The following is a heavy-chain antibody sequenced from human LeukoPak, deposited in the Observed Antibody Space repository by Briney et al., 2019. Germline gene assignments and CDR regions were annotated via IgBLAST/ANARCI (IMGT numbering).Heavy chain of an antibody. CDR2: IYSAKTT. J-gene: IGHJ4*02. D-gene: IGHD1-26*01. CDR1: GASISRSY. Sequence: SETLSLTCTVSGASISRSYWSWIRQFPGKGLEWIGYIYSAKTTIYNPSLNSRATISADTSNNRVSLHLTSVTAADTAVYYCARQGCTASYYFLDYWSQGTLVTVSS. CDR3: ARQGCTASYYFLDY. V-gene: IGHV4-4*08.